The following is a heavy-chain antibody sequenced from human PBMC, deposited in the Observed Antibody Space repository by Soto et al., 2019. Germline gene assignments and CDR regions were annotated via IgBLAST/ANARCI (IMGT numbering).Heavy chain of an antibody. J-gene: IGHJ6*02. V-gene: IGHV3-30-3*01. CDR2: ISYDGSNK. D-gene: IGHD2-15*01. CDR1: GFTFSSYA. Sequence: HPGGSLRLSCAASGFTFSSYAMHWVRQAPGKGLEWVAVISYDGSNKYYADSVKGRFTISRDNSTNTLYLQMNSLRAEDTAVYYCARQLRVYCSGGSCYSGGMDVWGQGTTVTVSS. CDR3: ARQLRVYCSGGSCYSGGMDV.